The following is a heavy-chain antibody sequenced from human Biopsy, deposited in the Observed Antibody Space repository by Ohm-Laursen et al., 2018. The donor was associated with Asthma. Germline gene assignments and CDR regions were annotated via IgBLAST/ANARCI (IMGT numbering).Heavy chain of an antibody. Sequence: AACRFSFDDCAMHSVRQAPGKGMEWVSSISWNSGNIDYADSVKGRFTISRDNAKNSLYLQMQSLRPEDTAFYYCAKSADYYDSTDYLDFWGRGTLVTVSS. CDR1: RFSFDDCA. CDR2: ISWNSGNI. D-gene: IGHD3-22*01. J-gene: IGHJ4*01. V-gene: IGHV3-9*01. CDR3: AKSADYYDSTDYLDF.